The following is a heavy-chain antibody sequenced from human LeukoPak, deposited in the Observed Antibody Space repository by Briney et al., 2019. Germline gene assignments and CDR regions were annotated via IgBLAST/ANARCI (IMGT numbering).Heavy chain of an antibody. D-gene: IGHD3-10*01. J-gene: IGHJ5*02. V-gene: IGHV5-10-1*01. CDR2: IDHSDSYT. CDR1: GSRFTSYW. CDR3: ARVRRYGSGSSWFDP. Sequence: GEALRISCKGSGSRFTSYWISWGRQMPGKGVGWMGRIDHSDSYTNYSPSFQGHVTISADKSISTAYLQWSSLKASDTAMYYCARVRRYGSGSSWFDPWGQGTLVTVSS.